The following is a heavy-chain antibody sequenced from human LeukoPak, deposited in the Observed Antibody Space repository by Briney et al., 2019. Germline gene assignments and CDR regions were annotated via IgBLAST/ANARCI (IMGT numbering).Heavy chain of an antibody. CDR2: INQDGSAK. CDR3: ARDAPGLGIDY. D-gene: IGHD7-27*01. CDR1: GFTFSSYA. V-gene: IGHV3-7*01. Sequence: GGSLRLSCAASGFTFSSYAMSWVRQVPGKGLEWVANINQDGSAKYYVDSVKGRFTISRDNAKNSLYLQMNSLRAEDTAVYYCARDAPGLGIDYWGQGTLATVSS. J-gene: IGHJ4*02.